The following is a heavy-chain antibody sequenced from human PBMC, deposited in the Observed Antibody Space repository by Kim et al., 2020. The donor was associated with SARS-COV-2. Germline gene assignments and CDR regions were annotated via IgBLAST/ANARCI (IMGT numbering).Heavy chain of an antibody. D-gene: IGHD3-10*01. CDR2: ISYDGSNK. Sequence: GGSLRLSCAASGFTFSSYGMHWVRQAPGKGMEWVAVISYDGSNKYYADSVKGRFTISRDNSKNTLYLQMNSLRAEDTAVYYCASGDNYYGSGPIDYWGKG. CDR3: ASGDNYYGSGPIDY. V-gene: IGHV3-33*05. J-gene: IGHJ4*02. CDR1: GFTFSSYG.